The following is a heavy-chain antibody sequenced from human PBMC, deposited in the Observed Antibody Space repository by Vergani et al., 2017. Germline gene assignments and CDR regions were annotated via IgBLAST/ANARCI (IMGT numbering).Heavy chain of an antibody. D-gene: IGHD3-10*01. CDR2: NKHSGNT. CDR3: ASIRKGSMTMVRGRGWFDP. J-gene: IGHJ5*02. Sequence: QVQLQQWGAGLLKPSETLSLTCAVYGGSFSGYYWSWIRQPPGKGLECIGENKHSGNTNYNPSLKSRVTISVDTSKNQFSLKLSAVTAADTAVYYCASIRKGSMTMVRGRGWFDPWGQGTLVTVSS. CDR1: GGSFSGYY. V-gene: IGHV4-34*01.